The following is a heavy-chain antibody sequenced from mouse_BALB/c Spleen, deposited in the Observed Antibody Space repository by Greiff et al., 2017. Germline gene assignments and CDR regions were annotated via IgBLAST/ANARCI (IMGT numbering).Heavy chain of an antibody. CDR3: AREDYGSRHFDY. D-gene: IGHD1-1*01. CDR2: INPYNGAT. CDR1: GYSFTGYY. V-gene: IGHV1-31*01. Sequence: EVQLQESGPELVKPGASVKISCKASGYSFTGYYMHWVKQSHVKSLEWIGRINPYNGATSYNQNFKDKASLTVDKSSSTAYMELHSLTSEDSAVYYCAREDYGSRHFDYWGQGTTLTVSS. J-gene: IGHJ2*01.